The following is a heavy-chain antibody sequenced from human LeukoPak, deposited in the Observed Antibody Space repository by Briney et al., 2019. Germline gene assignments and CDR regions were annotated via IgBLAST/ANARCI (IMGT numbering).Heavy chain of an antibody. CDR1: GFTFRDYY. D-gene: IGHD3-16*01. Sequence: GGSLRLSCVASGFTFRDYYMTWIRQAPGKGLEWVSSISETGSTTYYADSVRGRFTISRDNVKNSLFLQMNSLRVDDTAVYYCARDGDTYALGPWGQGALVTVSS. V-gene: IGHV3-11*04. J-gene: IGHJ5*02. CDR2: ISETGSTT. CDR3: ARDGDTYALGP.